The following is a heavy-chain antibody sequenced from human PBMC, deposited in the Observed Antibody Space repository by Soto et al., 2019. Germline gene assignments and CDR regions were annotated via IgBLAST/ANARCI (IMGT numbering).Heavy chain of an antibody. V-gene: IGHV4-34*01. CDR3: ARGNRVVVPAAIPWFDP. Sequence: ETLSLTCAVYGGSFSGYYWSWIRQPPGKGLEWIGEINHSGSTNYNPSLKSRVTISVDTSKNQFSLKLSSVTAADTAVYYCARGNRVVVPAAIPWFDPWGQGTLVTVSS. D-gene: IGHD2-2*01. CDR1: GGSFSGYY. CDR2: INHSGST. J-gene: IGHJ5*02.